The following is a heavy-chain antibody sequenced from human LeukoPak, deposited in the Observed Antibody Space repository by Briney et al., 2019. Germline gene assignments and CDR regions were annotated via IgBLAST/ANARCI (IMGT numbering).Heavy chain of an antibody. CDR3: ARVVVTGGYYFDY. Sequence: SETLSLTCTVSGGSISSGSHYWGWIRQPPGKGLEWIANIYYSGSTYYNPSLKSRVAISVDTSKNLCSLNLSPVTATDTAVYYCARVVVTGGYYFDYWGQGTLVTVSS. D-gene: IGHD2-2*01. CDR2: IYYSGST. V-gene: IGHV4-39*01. J-gene: IGHJ4*02. CDR1: GGSISSGSHY.